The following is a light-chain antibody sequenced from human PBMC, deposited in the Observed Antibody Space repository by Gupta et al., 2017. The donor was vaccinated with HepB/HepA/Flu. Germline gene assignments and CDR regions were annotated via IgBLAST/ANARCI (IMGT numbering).Light chain of an antibody. Sequence: SALPDPASVSGSPGQSITISCTGTSSDVGGYYYVPWYQQHPGKAPKLMIYDVSNRPSGVSNRFSGSKSSNTASLTISGLQAEDEADYYCSSYTSSSTLVVFGGGTKLTVL. J-gene: IGLJ2*01. V-gene: IGLV2-14*01. CDR2: DVS. CDR1: SSDVGGYYY. CDR3: SSYTSSSTLVV.